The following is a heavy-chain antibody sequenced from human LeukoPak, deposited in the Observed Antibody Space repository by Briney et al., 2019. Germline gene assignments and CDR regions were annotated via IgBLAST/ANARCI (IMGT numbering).Heavy chain of an antibody. J-gene: IGHJ4*02. Sequence: SQTLSLTCTVSGGSISSGDYYWSWIRQPPGKGLEWIVYIYYSGSTYYNPSLKSRVTISVDTSKTQFSLKLSSVTAADTAVYYCARSEWELRDFDYWGQGTLVTVSS. CDR3: ARSEWELRDFDY. V-gene: IGHV4-30-4*01. CDR1: GGSISSGDYY. D-gene: IGHD1-26*01. CDR2: IYYSGST.